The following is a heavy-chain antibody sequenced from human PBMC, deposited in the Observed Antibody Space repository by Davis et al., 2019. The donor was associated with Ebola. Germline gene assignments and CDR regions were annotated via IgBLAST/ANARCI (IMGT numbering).Heavy chain of an antibody. Sequence: GESLKISCAASGFTFSSYSMNWVRQAPGKGLEWVSSISSSSSYIYYADSVKGRFTISRDNSKNTLYLQMNSLSAEDTAVYYCARVGLLWFGELLHTPNYGMDVWGKGTTVTVSS. J-gene: IGHJ6*04. CDR3: ARVGLLWFGELLHTPNYGMDV. D-gene: IGHD3-10*01. CDR2: ISSSSSYI. V-gene: IGHV3-21*04. CDR1: GFTFSSYS.